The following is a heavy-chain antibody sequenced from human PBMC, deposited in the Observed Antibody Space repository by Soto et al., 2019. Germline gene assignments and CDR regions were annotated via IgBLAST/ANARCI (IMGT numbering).Heavy chain of an antibody. Sequence: GGSLRLSCAASGFTFSNYWMHWVRQAPGKGLVWVSRVNSDGSTTYYADSVKGRFTISRDNAKNTLHLQMNSLGAEDTAVYYCASNYAYAEGYYSYGIEVWGPGTMVTVSS. CDR2: VNSDGSTT. D-gene: IGHD2-2*01. V-gene: IGHV3-74*01. CDR3: ASNYAYAEGYYSYGIEV. CDR1: GFTFSNYW. J-gene: IGHJ6*02.